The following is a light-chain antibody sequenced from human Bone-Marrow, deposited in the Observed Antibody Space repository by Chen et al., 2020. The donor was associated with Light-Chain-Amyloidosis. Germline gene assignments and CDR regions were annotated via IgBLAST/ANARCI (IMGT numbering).Light chain of an antibody. V-gene: IGLV2-14*01. Sequence: QSALTQPASVSGSPGQSITISCTGTSSDVGGDNHVSWYHQHPDKAPKLMIYEVTNRPSWVPARFSGSKSNNAASLTLSGLQPEAEADYFCSSYTITNTLVFGSGTRVTVL. CDR2: EVT. CDR3: SSYTITNTLV. CDR1: SSDVGGDNH. J-gene: IGLJ1*01.